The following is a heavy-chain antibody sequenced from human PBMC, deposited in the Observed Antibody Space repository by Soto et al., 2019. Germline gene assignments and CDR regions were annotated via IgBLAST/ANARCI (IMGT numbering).Heavy chain of an antibody. CDR3: ARWIQLWSPIGRHYRYGDV. CDR2: IYYSGST. D-gene: IGHD5-18*01. V-gene: IGHV4-30-4*01. CDR1: GGSISSGDYY. J-gene: IGHJ6*02. Sequence: SETLSLTCTVSGGSISSGDYYWSWIRQPPGKGLEWIGYIYYSGSTYYNPSLKSRVTISVDTSKNQFSLKLSSVTAADTAVYYCARWIQLWSPIGRHYRYGDVWGQGTTVT.